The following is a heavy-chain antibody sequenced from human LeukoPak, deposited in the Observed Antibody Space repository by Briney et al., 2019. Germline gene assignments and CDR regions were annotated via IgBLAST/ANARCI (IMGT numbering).Heavy chain of an antibody. CDR1: GSTFSSYA. CDR3: AKDVGKWESLHFFDY. J-gene: IGHJ4*02. V-gene: IGHV3-23*01. D-gene: IGHD1-26*01. Sequence: GGSLRLSCAASGSTFSSYAMSWVRQAPGKGLEWISGISGSGASTYYADSVKGRFTISRDDSRNTLYLQMNSLRGDDTAVYYCAKDVGKWESLHFFDYWGQGTLVTVSS. CDR2: ISGSGAST.